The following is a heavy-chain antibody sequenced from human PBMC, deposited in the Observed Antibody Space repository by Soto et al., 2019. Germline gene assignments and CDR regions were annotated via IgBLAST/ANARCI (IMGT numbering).Heavy chain of an antibody. D-gene: IGHD3-10*01. CDR2: IYHSGTT. V-gene: IGHV4-38-2*02. J-gene: IGHJ4*02. Sequence: NPSETLSLTCDVSGYSISSGYQWGRIRQPPGKGLEWIGNIYHSGTTSYNPSLKSRVTVSVDTSKNQISLNLTSVTAADTAIYYCARDFFGNHYFDYWGQGILVTVSS. CDR3: ARDFFGNHYFDY. CDR1: GYSISSGYQ.